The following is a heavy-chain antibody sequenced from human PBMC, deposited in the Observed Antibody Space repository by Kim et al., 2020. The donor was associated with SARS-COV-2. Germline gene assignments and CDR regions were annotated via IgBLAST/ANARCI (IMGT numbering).Heavy chain of an antibody. CDR2: AT. Sequence: ATAYAASVTGRFTISRDDSKTTAYLQMNSLEIEDSAVYYCTRLGDSTFDYWGQGTLVTVSS. V-gene: IGHV3-73*01. CDR3: TRLGDSTFDY. D-gene: IGHD4-17*01. J-gene: IGHJ4*02.